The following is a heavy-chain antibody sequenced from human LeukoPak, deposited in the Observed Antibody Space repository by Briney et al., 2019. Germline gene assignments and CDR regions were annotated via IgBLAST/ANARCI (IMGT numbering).Heavy chain of an antibody. V-gene: IGHV3-21*01. CDR1: GFTLSNDW. J-gene: IGHJ4*02. CDR3: ARDPINIATAANGFDY. CDR2: ISSSSSYI. Sequence: GGSLRLSCVASGFTLSNDWMSWVRQAPGKGLEWVSSISSSSSYIYYADSVKGRFTISRDNAKNSLYLQMNSLRVEDTALYYCARDPINIATAANGFDYWGQGILVTVSS. D-gene: IGHD6-13*01.